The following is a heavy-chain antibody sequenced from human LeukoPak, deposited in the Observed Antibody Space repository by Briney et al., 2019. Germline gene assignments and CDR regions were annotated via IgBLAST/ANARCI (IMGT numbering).Heavy chain of an antibody. CDR3: ARHTYSYGYNLDY. V-gene: IGHV1-8*01. J-gene: IGHJ4*02. D-gene: IGHD5-18*01. CDR2: MNPNSGNT. CDR1: GYTFTSYD. Sequence: GASVKVSCKASGYTFTSYDINWVRQATGQGLEWMGWMNPNSGNTGYAQKFQGRVTITTDESTSTAYMELSSLRSEDTAVYYCARHTYSYGYNLDYWGQGTLVTVSS.